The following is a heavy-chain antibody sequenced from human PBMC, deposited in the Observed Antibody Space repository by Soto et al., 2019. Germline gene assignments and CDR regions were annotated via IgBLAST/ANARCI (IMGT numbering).Heavy chain of an antibody. D-gene: IGHD3-9*01. CDR1: GGSFRGYY. Sequence: PSETLSLTCAVYGGSFRGYYWSWIRQPPGKGLEWIGEIKHSGSTNYNPSLKSRVTISVDTSKNQFSLKLNSVTAADTAVYYCARGDILTGYNYWGQGTLVTVSS. V-gene: IGHV4-34*01. J-gene: IGHJ4*02. CDR2: IKHSGST. CDR3: ARGDILTGYNY.